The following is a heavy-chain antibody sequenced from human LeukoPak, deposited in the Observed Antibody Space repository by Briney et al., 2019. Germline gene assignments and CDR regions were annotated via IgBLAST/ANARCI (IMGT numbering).Heavy chain of an antibody. Sequence: PGGSLRLSCAASGFTFSSYSMNWVRQAPGKGLEWVSSISSSSSYIYYADSVKGRFTISRDNAKNSLYLQMNSLRAEDTAVYYCARERHYYDSSGSMGLDYWGQGTLVTVSS. CDR3: ARERHYYDSSGSMGLDY. CDR2: ISSSSSYI. D-gene: IGHD3-22*01. J-gene: IGHJ4*02. V-gene: IGHV3-21*01. CDR1: GFTFSSYS.